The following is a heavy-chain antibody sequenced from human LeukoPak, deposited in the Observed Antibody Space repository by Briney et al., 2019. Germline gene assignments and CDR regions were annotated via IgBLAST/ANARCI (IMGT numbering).Heavy chain of an antibody. D-gene: IGHD3-10*01. CDR2: IVVGSGYT. V-gene: IGHV1-58*02. CDR3: AADVIYDSD. Sequence: SVKVSCKASGFIFSNSAMQWVRQARGQRLEWIGWIVVGSGYTNYAQKFQEGVTITRDMSTSTAYMELSSLRSEDTAVYYCAADVIYDSDWGQGTLVTVSS. J-gene: IGHJ4*02. CDR1: GFIFSNSA.